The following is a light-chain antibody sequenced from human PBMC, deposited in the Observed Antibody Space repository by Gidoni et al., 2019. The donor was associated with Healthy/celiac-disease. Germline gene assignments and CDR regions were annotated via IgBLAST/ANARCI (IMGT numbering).Light chain of an antibody. CDR2: KAS. Sequence: DIQMTQSPSTLSASVGDRVTITCRASQSISSWLAWYQQKPGKAPKLLIYKASSLESGGPSRFSGSGSGTECTLTISSLQPDDFATYYCQQPGTFXXXTKLEIK. V-gene: IGKV1-5*03. J-gene: IGKJ2*01. CDR3: QQPGT. CDR1: QSISSW.